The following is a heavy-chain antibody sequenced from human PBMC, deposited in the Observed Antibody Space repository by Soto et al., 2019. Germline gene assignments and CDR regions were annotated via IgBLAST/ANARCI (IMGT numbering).Heavy chain of an antibody. D-gene: IGHD2-2*01. CDR1: GFSFSVYS. Sequence: EVQLVESGGGLVKPGGSLRLSCAASGFSFSVYSMNWVRQAPGKGLEWVSTLSRHSDYIYYAESVMGRFTISRDNVKNLGFPHMHSLRADDTAVYYCTRDPSTGMPGGFDYWGQGALVTVSS. V-gene: IGHV3-21*01. CDR3: TRDPSTGMPGGFDY. J-gene: IGHJ4*02. CDR2: LSRHSDYI.